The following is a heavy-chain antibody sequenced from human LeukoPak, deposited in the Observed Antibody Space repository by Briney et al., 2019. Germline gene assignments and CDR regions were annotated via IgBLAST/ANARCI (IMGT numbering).Heavy chain of an antibody. CDR3: ATLAAAGTNY. CDR2: DDYDGSGT. CDR1: GFTFSRYW. V-gene: IGHV3-74*01. D-gene: IGHD6-13*01. Sequence: GGSLRLSCAASGFTFSRYWMHRVRQAPGKGLVWVSRDDYDGSGTSYADPVTGRFTISGDNAKNTLYLQMNSLSAEDTAVYYCATLAAAGTNYWGQGTLVTVSS. J-gene: IGHJ4*02.